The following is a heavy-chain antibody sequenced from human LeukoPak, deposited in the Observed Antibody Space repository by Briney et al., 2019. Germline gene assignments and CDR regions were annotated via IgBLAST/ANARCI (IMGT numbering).Heavy chain of an antibody. CDR2: INPNSGGT. CDR1: GYTFTDYY. D-gene: IGHD6-6*01. CDR3: ARDLGVEAARRTFDY. V-gene: IGHV1-2*02. J-gene: IGHJ4*02. Sequence: GASVKVSCKASGYTFTDYYVHWVRQAPGQGLEWMGWINPNSGGTNYAQKFQGRVTMTRDTSISTAYMELSRLRSDDTAVYYCARDLGVEAARRTFDYWGQGTLVTVSS.